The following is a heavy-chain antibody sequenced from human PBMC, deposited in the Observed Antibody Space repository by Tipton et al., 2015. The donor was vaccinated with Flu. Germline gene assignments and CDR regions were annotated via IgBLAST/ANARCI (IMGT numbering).Heavy chain of an antibody. J-gene: IGHJ4*02. CDR2: VYDDGRT. CDR1: GFTVSTSY. V-gene: IGHV3-53*01. CDR3: ARDEGGTYPD. Sequence: SLRLSCAVSGFTVSTSYMSWVRQPPGKGLEWVSIVYDDGRTYYADSVEGRFAISRDNSKNILYLQMNSLRADDTAVYFCARDEGGTYPDWAQGTLVTVSS. D-gene: IGHD1-14*01.